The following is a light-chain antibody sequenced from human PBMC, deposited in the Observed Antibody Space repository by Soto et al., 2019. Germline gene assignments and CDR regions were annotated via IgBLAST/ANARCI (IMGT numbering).Light chain of an antibody. CDR2: DAS. J-gene: IGKJ4*01. Sequence: EIVLTQSPATVSLSPGERATLSCRASQSVSLDLAWYQQKPGQAPRLLIYDASTRATGIPARFSGSGSGTDFTLTISSLEPEDFAVYYCQQRINWRRLTFGGGTKVDSK. V-gene: IGKV3-11*01. CDR3: QQRINWRRLT. CDR1: QSVSLD.